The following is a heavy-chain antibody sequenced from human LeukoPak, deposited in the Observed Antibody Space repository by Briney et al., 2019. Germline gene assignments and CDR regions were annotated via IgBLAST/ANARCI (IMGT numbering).Heavy chain of an antibody. J-gene: IGHJ3*02. D-gene: IGHD3-9*01. CDR3: ARVPLTPADILTGYYDAFDI. V-gene: IGHV4-34*01. CDR1: GGSFSGYY. Sequence: SETLSLTCAVYGGSFSGYYWSWIRQPPGKGLEWIGEINHSGSTNYNPSLKSRVTISVDTSKNQFSLKLSSVTAADTAVYYCARVPLTPADILTGYYDAFDIWGQGTMVTVSS. CDR2: INHSGST.